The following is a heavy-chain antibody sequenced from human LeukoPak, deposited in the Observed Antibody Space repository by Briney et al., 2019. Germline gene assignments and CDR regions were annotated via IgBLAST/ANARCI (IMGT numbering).Heavy chain of an antibody. CDR3: ATLNYYDSSGYYTDAFDI. D-gene: IGHD3-22*01. CDR1: GYTFTYRY. CDR2: ITPFDGNT. J-gene: IGHJ3*02. Sequence: SVKLSCTASGYTFTYRYLHWVRQAPGQALEWMGWITPFDGNTNYAHKIQDRVTITRDSSMSTAYMEMSSLRSEDTAMYYCATLNYYDSSGYYTDAFDIWGQGTMVTVSS. V-gene: IGHV1-45*02.